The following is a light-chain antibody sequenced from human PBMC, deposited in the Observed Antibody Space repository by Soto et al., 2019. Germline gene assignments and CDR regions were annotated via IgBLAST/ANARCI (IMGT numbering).Light chain of an antibody. CDR2: GAS. CDR1: QYVHTS. V-gene: IGKV3-15*01. CDR3: QQYNQWPPTWT. J-gene: IGKJ1*01. Sequence: EIVMTQSPGTLSVSPGERVTVSCRASQYVHTSFAWYQQKSGQAPRLLIYGASIRAPGVPVRFSGSGSGTEFTLTIDSLQSEDSAVYSCQQYNQWPPTWTFGQGTKVEI.